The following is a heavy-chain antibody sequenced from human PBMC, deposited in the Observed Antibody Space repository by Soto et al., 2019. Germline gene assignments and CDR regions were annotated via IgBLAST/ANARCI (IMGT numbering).Heavy chain of an antibody. D-gene: IGHD6-19*01. V-gene: IGHV5-51*01. J-gene: IGHJ4*02. CDR3: ARRTPTSGWRHDFDF. CDR1: GYSFSNHW. Sequence: EVQLVQSGAEVKKPGESLKISCEAFGYSFSNHWIGWVRQIPGQGLEWMGVIDLSTSGIRYSPSFQGQVAISADMSINTVYLQWSSLKASDTAMYYCARRTPTSGWRHDFDFWGQGSLVIVSS. CDR2: IDLSTSGI.